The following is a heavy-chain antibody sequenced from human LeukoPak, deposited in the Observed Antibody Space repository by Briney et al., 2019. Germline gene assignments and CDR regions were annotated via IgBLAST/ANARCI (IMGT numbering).Heavy chain of an antibody. CDR1: GFTFTSYW. J-gene: IGHJ4*02. Sequence: PGGSLRLSCAASGFTFTSYWMTWVRQAPGKGLEWVANIKYDGSEEYYVVSVKGRFTISRDNRKNLLYLQMNSLRVEDTAVYYCARDAPDYRGQGTLVTVSS. CDR3: ARDAPDY. CDR2: IKYDGSEE. V-gene: IGHV3-7*01.